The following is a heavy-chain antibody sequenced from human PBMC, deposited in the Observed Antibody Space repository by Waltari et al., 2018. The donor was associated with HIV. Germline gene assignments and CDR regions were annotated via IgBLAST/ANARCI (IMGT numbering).Heavy chain of an antibody. CDR3: ARGNTETTFGLDY. J-gene: IGHJ4*03. Sequence: QVQLRESGPGLVKPSETLSLICAVSGASINSSNWWTWIRQPPGRGLEWIGYFSVTTGVTYSKSSLKSRVTISTDTAKNHFSLQVTSVTAADTAVYYCARGNTETTFGLDYWGQGVVVTVSS. CDR1: GASINSSNW. CDR2: FSVTTGVT. V-gene: IGHV4-28*01. D-gene: IGHD3-16*01.